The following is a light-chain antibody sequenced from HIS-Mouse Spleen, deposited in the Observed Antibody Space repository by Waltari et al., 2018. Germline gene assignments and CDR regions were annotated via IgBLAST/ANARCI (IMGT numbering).Light chain of an antibody. CDR2: DAS. V-gene: IGKV1-33*01. Sequence: DIQMTQSPSSLSASVGDRVTITCQASQDISNYLNLYQQKPGKAPKLLIYDASNLETGVTSRFSGSGSGTDFTFTISSLQPEDIATYYCQQYDNLPPFTFGPGTKVDIK. CDR1: QDISNY. CDR3: QQYDNLPPFT. J-gene: IGKJ3*01.